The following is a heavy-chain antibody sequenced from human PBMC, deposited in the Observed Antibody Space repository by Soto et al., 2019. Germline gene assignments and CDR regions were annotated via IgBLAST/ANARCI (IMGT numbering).Heavy chain of an antibody. V-gene: IGHV1-18*04. CDR1: GYTFTDYG. CDR3: ARGGLNYGPGAFDV. CDR2: ISTYNGKT. D-gene: IGHD3-16*01. Sequence: QGQLVQSGAEVKTPGASVKVSCHASGYTFTDYGINWVRQAPGQGLEWLAWISTYNGKTHHVSTVQGRLTLTTDTSTSTAYMDLRSLRSDDTAVYYCARGGLNYGPGAFDVWGQGTMVTVSS. J-gene: IGHJ3*01.